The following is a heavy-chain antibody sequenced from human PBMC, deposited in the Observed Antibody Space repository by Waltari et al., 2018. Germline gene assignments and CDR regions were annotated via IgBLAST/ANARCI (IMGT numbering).Heavy chain of an antibody. CDR1: GFTLSGST. CDR2: IRSKPNNYAT. J-gene: IGHJ4*02. CDR3: TGGAVTGTDF. V-gene: IGHV3-73*01. Sequence: EVQVVESGGGLVKPGGSLNLSWATSGFTLSGSTIHWFRHTSGKGLEWIGRIRSKPNNYATRYTASVEGRFTISRDDSENTAYLQMSSLMTEDTAVYYCTGGAVTGTDFWGQGTLVTVSS. D-gene: IGHD6-13*01.